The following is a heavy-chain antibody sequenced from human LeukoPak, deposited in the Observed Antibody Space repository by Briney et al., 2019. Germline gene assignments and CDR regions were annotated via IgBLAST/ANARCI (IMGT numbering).Heavy chain of an antibody. CDR2: INPNSGGA. V-gene: IGHV1-2*02. D-gene: IGHD2-2*01. J-gene: IGHJ3*02. Sequence: ASVKVSCKASGYTFTGYYVNWMRQAPGQGLEWMGRINPNSGGANYAQKFQGRVTMTRDTSISTAYMELSRLRSDDTAVYYCARAGLVPAALWDAIDIWGQGTMLTVSS. CDR1: GYTFTGYY. CDR3: ARAGLVPAALWDAIDI.